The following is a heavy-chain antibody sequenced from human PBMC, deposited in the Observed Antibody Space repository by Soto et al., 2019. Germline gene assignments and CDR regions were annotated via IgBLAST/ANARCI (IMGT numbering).Heavy chain of an antibody. J-gene: IGHJ6*02. V-gene: IGHV3-21*01. CDR2: ISSSSSYI. CDR3: ARVKAARAYYYYGMDV. D-gene: IGHD6-13*01. CDR1: GFTFSGYS. Sequence: PGGSLRLSCAASGFTFSGYSMNWVRQAPGKGLEWVSSISSSSSYIYYADSVKGRFTISRDNAKNSLYLQMNSLRTEDTAVYYCARVKAARAYYYYGMDVWGQGTTVTVSS.